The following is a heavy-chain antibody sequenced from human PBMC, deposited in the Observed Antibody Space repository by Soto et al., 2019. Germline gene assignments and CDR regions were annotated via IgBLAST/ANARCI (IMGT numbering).Heavy chain of an antibody. D-gene: IGHD2-15*01. J-gene: IGHJ4*02. CDR2: IYYSGST. V-gene: IGHV4-59*01. CDR1: GGSISSYY. CDR3: ASEGPFRGRPCSYHD. Sequence: PSDTLSLTCTGSGGSISSYYWSWIRQPPGKGLEWIGYIYYSGSTNYNPSLKSRVTISVDTSKNQFSLKLSSVTAADTAVYYCASEGPFRGRPCSYHDSGQATLVTVSS.